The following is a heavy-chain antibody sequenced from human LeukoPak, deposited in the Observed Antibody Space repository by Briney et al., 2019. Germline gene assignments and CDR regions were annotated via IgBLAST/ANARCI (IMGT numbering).Heavy chain of an antibody. CDR1: GFTFSNFG. CDR2: ISRGATYT. D-gene: IGHD3-10*01. CDR3: AKDRRGEGTYSRNDY. J-gene: IGHJ4*02. Sequence: GGSLRLSCGGSGFTFSNFGMSWVRQAPGKGLEWVSGISRGATYTYYADFVKGRFTISRDNSKNTLYLQMNSLRVDDTAIYYCAKDRRGEGTYSRNDYWGQGTLVTVSS. V-gene: IGHV3-23*01.